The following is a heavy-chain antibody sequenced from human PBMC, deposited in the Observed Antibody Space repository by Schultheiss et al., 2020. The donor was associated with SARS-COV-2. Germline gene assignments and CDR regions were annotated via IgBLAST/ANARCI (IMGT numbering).Heavy chain of an antibody. Sequence: SETLSLTCAVSGGSISSGGYSWSWIRQPPGKGLEWIGSIYYSGSTYYNPSLKSRVTISVDTSKNQFSLKLSSVTAADTAVYYCARTRAGDKVFDYWGQGTLVTVSS. CDR3: ARTRAGDKVFDY. V-gene: IGHV4-30-2*03. CDR2: IYYSGST. CDR1: GGSISSGGYS. J-gene: IGHJ4*02. D-gene: IGHD7-27*01.